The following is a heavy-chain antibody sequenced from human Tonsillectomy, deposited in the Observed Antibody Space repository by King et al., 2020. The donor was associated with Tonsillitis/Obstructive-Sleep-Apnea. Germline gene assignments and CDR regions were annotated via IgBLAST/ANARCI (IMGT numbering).Heavy chain of an antibody. V-gene: IGHV5-51*01. CDR2: IYPGDSDT. J-gene: IGHJ6*03. D-gene: IGHD1-1*01. CDR1: GYNFTRNC. Sequence: QLVQSGAEVKKPGEALKISCKASGYNFTRNCIGWVRQMPGKGLEWMGIIYPGDSDTRYSTSFQGQVTISADKSIRTAYLRWSSLKASDAAMYYCARVGWNDEGFYYYMDVWCTGTTVTVSS. CDR3: ARVGWNDEGFYYYMDV.